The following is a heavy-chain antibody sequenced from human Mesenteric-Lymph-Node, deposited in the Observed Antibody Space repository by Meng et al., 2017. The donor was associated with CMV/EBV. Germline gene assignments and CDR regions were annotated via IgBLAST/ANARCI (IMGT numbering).Heavy chain of an antibody. V-gene: IGHV4-61*01. CDR3: ASSYEAFYYFDY. CDR1: GGSVSSGSYY. J-gene: IGHJ4*02. D-gene: IGHD3-16*01. CDR2: IYSSGST. Sequence: SETLSLTCTVSGGSVSSGSYYWSWIRQPPGKGLEWIGYIYSSGSTNYNPSLKSRVTISVDTSKNQFSLKLSSVTAADTAVYYCASSYEAFYYFDYWGQGTLVTVSS.